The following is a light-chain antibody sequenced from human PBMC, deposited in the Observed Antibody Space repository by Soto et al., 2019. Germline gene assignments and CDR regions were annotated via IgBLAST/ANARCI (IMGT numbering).Light chain of an antibody. CDR3: QQYNSYSEA. V-gene: IGKV1-5*01. CDR1: QSISSW. J-gene: IGKJ1*01. CDR2: DAS. Sequence: QSPSTLSASVGDRVTITCRASQSISSWLAWYQQKPGKAPKLLIYDASSLESGVPSRFSGSGSGTEFTLTITSLQPDDFATYYCQQYNSYSEAFGQGTKVDIK.